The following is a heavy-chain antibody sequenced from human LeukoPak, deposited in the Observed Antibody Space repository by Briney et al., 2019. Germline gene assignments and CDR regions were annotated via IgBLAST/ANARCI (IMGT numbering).Heavy chain of an antibody. CDR3: ARGVPPPYYDFWSGNYYYYGMDV. CDR2: IYYIGST. Sequence: SGTLSLTCTVSGGSISSYYWSWIRQPPGKGLEWIGYIYYIGSTNYNPSLKSRVTISVDTSKNQFSLKLSSVTAADTAVYYCARGVPPPYYDFWSGNYYYYGMDVWGQGTTVTVSS. V-gene: IGHV4-59*01. J-gene: IGHJ6*02. CDR1: GGSISSYY. D-gene: IGHD3-3*01.